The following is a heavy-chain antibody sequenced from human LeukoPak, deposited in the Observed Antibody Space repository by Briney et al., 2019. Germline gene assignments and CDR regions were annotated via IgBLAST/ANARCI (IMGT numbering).Heavy chain of an antibody. Sequence: TGGSLRLSCAASGFTFSSYWMSWVRQAPGKGLEWVANIKQDGSEKYYVDSVKGRFTISRDNAKNSLYLQMNSLRAEDTAVYYCARAGFWSGYYFYYYYYYMDVWGKGTTVTVSS. D-gene: IGHD3-3*01. CDR3: ARAGFWSGYYFYYYYYYMDV. V-gene: IGHV3-7*01. CDR1: GFTFSSYW. CDR2: IKQDGSEK. J-gene: IGHJ6*03.